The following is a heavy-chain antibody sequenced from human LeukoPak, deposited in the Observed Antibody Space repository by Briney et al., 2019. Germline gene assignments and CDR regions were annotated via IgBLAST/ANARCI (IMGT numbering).Heavy chain of an antibody. V-gene: IGHV1-18*01. CDR3: ARVGAYCSSSSCFDY. CDR2: ISAYNGNT. Sequence: ASVKVSCKASGYSFTSYGISWVRQAPGQGLEWMGWISAYNGNTDYAQNLQDRVTMTTDTSTSTAYMELRSLRSDDTAVYYCARVGAYCSSSSCFDYWDQGTLVTVSS. D-gene: IGHD2-2*01. J-gene: IGHJ4*02. CDR1: GYSFTSYG.